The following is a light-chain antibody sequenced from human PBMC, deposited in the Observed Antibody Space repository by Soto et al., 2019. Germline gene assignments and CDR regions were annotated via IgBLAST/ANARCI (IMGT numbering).Light chain of an antibody. CDR2: DAS. J-gene: IGKJ3*01. CDR3: QQYDNLPFT. V-gene: IGKV1-33*01. Sequence: DIQMSQPPSYLSASVGDRVTITCQASQDISNYLNWYQQKPGKAPKLLIYDASNLETGVPSRFSGSGSGTDFTFTISSLQPEDIATYYCQQYDNLPFTFGHGTKVDIK. CDR1: QDISNY.